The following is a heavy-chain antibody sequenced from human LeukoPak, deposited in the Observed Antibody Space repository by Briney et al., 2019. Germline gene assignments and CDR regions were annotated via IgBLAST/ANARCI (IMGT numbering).Heavy chain of an antibody. CDR2: IYHSGST. J-gene: IGHJ3*02. V-gene: IGHV4-59*08. Sequence: SETLSLTCTVSDGSISSYYWSWIRQPPGEGLEWIGYIYHSGSTNYNPSLKSRVTISVDTSKNQFSLKLSSVTAADTAVYYCASSMVRGSEAFDIWGQGTMVTVSS. CDR1: DGSISSYY. D-gene: IGHD3-10*01. CDR3: ASSMVRGSEAFDI.